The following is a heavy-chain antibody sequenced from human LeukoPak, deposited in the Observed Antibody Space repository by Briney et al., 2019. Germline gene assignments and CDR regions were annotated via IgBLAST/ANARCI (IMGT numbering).Heavy chain of an antibody. CDR1: GFTFSSYS. D-gene: IGHD5-18*01. Sequence: GGSLRLSCAASGFTFSSYSMNWVRQAPGKGLEWVSYISSSSSTIYYADSVKGRFTISRDNAKNSLYLQMNSLRAEDTAVYYCARDSTVDTAMATGFDYWGQGTLVTVSS. CDR2: ISSSSSTI. J-gene: IGHJ4*02. V-gene: IGHV3-48*04. CDR3: ARDSTVDTAMATGFDY.